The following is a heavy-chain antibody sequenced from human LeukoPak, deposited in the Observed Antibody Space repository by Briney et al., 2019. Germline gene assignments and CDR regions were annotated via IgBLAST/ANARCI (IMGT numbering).Heavy chain of an antibody. J-gene: IGHJ4*02. V-gene: IGHV3-30*03. CDR3: ARVGIGSSWYYPPHY. CDR2: ISYDGSNK. D-gene: IGHD6-13*01. CDR1: GFTFSSYG. Sequence: PGGSLRLSCAASGFTFSSYGMHWVRQAPGKGLEWVAVISYDGSNKYYADSVKGRFTISRDNSKNTLYLQMNSLRAEDTAVYYCARVGIGSSWYYPPHYWGQGTLVTVSS.